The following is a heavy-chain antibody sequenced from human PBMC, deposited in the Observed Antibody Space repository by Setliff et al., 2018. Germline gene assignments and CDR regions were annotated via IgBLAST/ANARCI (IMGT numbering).Heavy chain of an antibody. J-gene: IGHJ4*02. D-gene: IGHD3-22*01. CDR1: GGSMTSYY. Sequence: PSETLSLTCTVSGGSMTSYYWSWIRQSPWKGLEWIGYVHYSGDSNYNPSLKSRVTMSVDRPKNQFSLKLSSVTAADTGVYYCARDSALHSYHYDSSGYLDYWGQGALVTVSS. CDR2: VHYSGDS. CDR3: ARDSALHSYHYDSSGYLDY. V-gene: IGHV4-59*13.